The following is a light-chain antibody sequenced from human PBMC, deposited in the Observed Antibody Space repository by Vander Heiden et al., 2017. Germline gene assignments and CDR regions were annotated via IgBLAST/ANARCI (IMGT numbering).Light chain of an antibody. CDR1: QSLLHSNGFNY. CDR3: MQAVQTPLT. CDR2: FGS. J-gene: IGKJ4*01. V-gene: IGKV2-28*01. Sequence: DIVMTQSPLSLPVTPGEPASISCMSSQSLLHSNGFNYLDWYVQKPGQSPQLLIYFGSSRASGVPDRFSGSGSGTDFTLKISRVEAEDVGVYYCMQAVQTPLTFGGGTKVEIK.